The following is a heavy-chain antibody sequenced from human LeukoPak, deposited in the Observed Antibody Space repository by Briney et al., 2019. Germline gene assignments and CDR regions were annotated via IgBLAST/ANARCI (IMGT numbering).Heavy chain of an antibody. CDR2: IDHSGNT. J-gene: IGHJ6*03. D-gene: IGHD1-1*01. CDR3: AREGGRTPYYSYYYYMDV. V-gene: IGHV4-34*01. CDR1: GRSFSAYY. Sequence: PSQTLSLTCAVYGRSFSAYYWGWIRHPPGEWLECIGEIDHSGNTNYNPSLKSRVTISVDTSKKHFSLKLSSVTAADTAVYYCAREGGRTPYYSYYYYMDVSAKGPRSPSP.